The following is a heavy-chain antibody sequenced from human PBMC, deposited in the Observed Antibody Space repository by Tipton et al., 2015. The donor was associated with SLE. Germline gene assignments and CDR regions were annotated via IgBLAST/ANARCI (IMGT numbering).Heavy chain of an antibody. CDR2: IYHSGST. Sequence: TLSLTCAVSGGSISSGGYSWSWIRQPPGKGLEWIGYIYHSGSTYYNPSLKSRVTISVDRSKNQFSLKLSSVTAADTAVYYCARGGCGGTSCYPGWFDPWGQGTLVTVSS. V-gene: IGHV4-30-2*01. D-gene: IGHD2-2*01. CDR1: GGSISSGGYS. CDR3: ARGGCGGTSCYPGWFDP. J-gene: IGHJ5*02.